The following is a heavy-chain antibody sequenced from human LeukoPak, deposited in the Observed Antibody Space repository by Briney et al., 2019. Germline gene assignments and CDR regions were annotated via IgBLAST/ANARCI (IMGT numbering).Heavy chain of an antibody. V-gene: IGHV3-7*03. CDR1: GFTFSSYW. D-gene: IGHD6-13*01. CDR3: ARVSYSSSWYRHY. J-gene: IGHJ4*02. Sequence: GGSLRLSCAASGFTFSSYWMSWVRQAPGKGLEWVANIKQDGSEKYYVDSVKGRFTISRDNSKNTLYLQMNSLRAEDTAVYYCARVSYSSSWYRHYWGQGTLVTVSS. CDR2: IKQDGSEK.